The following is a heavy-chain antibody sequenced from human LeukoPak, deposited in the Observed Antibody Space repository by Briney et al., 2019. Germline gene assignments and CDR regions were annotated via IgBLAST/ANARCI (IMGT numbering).Heavy chain of an antibody. CDR3: ANEYSKGDV. D-gene: IGHD4-11*01. J-gene: IGHJ3*01. CDR1: GFTVNNNY. CDR2: IYSGGSA. V-gene: IGHV3-53*01. Sequence: GGSLRLSCAASGFTVNNNYMSWVRQAPGKGLEWVSVIYSGGSAYYADSVKGRFTISRDISKNTVYLQMNSLRAEDAAVYYCANEYSKGDVWGQGTMVTVSS.